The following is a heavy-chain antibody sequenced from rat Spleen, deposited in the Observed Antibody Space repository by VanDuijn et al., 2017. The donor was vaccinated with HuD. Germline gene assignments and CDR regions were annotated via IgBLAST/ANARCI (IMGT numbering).Heavy chain of an antibody. Sequence: EVQLVESGGGLVQPGRSMKLSCAASGFTFSNFPMAWVRQAPTKGLEWVATISPSGGSTYYRDSVKGRFTISRDNAKSSLYLQMNSLKSEDTATYYCARPMKNGGYSELGWYFDYWGQGVMVTVSS. CDR3: ARPMKNGGYSELGWYFDY. D-gene: IGHD1-11*01. CDR2: ISPSGGST. V-gene: IGHV5-46*01. CDR1: GFTFSNFP. J-gene: IGHJ2*01.